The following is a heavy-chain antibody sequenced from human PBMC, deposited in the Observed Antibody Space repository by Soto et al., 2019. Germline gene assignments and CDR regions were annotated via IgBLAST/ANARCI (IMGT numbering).Heavy chain of an antibody. CDR3: ARERFLEWLLRDYYYYYGMDV. J-gene: IGHJ6*02. V-gene: IGHV4-34*01. CDR2: INHSGSA. D-gene: IGHD3-3*01. Sequence: SETLSLTCAVYGGSFSGYYWSWIRQPPGKGLEWIGEINHSGSANYNPSLKSRVTILVDTSKNQFSLKLSSVTAADTAVYYCARERFLEWLLRDYYYYYGMDVWGQGTTVTVSS. CDR1: GGSFSGYY.